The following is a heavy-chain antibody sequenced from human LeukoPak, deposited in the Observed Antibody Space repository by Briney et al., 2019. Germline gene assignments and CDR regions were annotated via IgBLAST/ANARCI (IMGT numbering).Heavy chain of an antibody. CDR1: GGSISSSSYY. CDR2: IYYSGST. CDR3: AVSGDGYNYDPFDY. J-gene: IGHJ4*02. V-gene: IGHV4-39*07. D-gene: IGHD5-24*01. Sequence: SETLSLTCTVSGGSISSSSYYWGWIRQPPGKGLEWIGSIYYSGSTYYNPSLKSRVTISVDTSKTQFSLKLSSVTAADTAVYYCAVSGDGYNYDPFDYWGQGTLVTVSS.